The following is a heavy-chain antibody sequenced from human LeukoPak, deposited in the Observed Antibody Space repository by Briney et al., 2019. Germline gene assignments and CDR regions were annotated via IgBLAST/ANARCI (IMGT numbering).Heavy chain of an antibody. V-gene: IGHV1-18*01. J-gene: IGHJ4*02. D-gene: IGHD3-16*01. CDR3: ARFGITNRWVPSAAPSDY. Sequence: ASVKVSCKASGYTFTSYGISWVRQAPGQGLEWMGWISAYNGNTNYAQKLQGRVTMTTDTSTSTAYMELRSLRSDDTAVYYCARFGITNRWVPSAAPSDYWGQGTLVTVSS. CDR1: GYTFTSYG. CDR2: ISAYNGNT.